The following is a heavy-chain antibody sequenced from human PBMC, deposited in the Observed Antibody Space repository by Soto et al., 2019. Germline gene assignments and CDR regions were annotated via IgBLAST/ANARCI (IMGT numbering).Heavy chain of an antibody. CDR3: ARLVYYDFWSGYYTGIIGIPRGYFDY. Sequence: SETLSLTCTVSGGSISSSSYYWGWIRQPPGKGLEWIGSIYYSGSTYYNPSLKSRVTISVDTSKNQFSLKLSSVTAADTAVYYCARLVYYDFWSGYYTGIIGIPRGYFDYWGQGTLVTVSS. CDR2: IYYSGST. D-gene: IGHD3-3*01. J-gene: IGHJ4*02. CDR1: GGSISSSSYY. V-gene: IGHV4-39*01.